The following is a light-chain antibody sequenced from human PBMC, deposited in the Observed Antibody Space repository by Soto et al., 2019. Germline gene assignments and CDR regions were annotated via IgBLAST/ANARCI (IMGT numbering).Light chain of an antibody. V-gene: IGLV2-14*01. CDR2: GIS. Sequence: QSVLTQPASVSGSPGQSITISCTGTNKDFGLHDFVSWHQQHPGKAPKFIIYGISNRPSGVSNRFSGSKSGNTASLTISGLQVDDEAHYYCSSYTSTFTWVFGGGTKVTVL. CDR3: SSYTSTFTWV. CDR1: NKDFGLHDF. J-gene: IGLJ3*02.